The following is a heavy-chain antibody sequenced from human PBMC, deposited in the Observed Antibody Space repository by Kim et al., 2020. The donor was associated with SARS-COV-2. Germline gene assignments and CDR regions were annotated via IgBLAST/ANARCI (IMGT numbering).Heavy chain of an antibody. D-gene: IGHD3-22*01. CDR1: GGSFSGYY. CDR3: ARSLYYYDSSGYYYDREYYFDY. Sequence: SETLSLTCAVYGGSFSGYYWSWIRQPPGKGLEWIGEINHSGSTNYNPSLKSRVTISVDTSKNQFSLKLSSVTAADTAVYYCARSLYYYDSSGYYYDREYYFDYWGQGTLVTVSS. CDR2: INHSGST. V-gene: IGHV4-34*01. J-gene: IGHJ4*02.